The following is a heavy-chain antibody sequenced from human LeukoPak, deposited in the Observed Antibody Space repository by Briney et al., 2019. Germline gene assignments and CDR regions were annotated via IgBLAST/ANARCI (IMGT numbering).Heavy chain of an antibody. V-gene: IGHV4-59*01. CDR2: IYYSGST. CDR3: ASYSYYCDSSGYFDY. CDR1: GGSISSYY. J-gene: IGHJ4*02. D-gene: IGHD3-22*01. Sequence: SETLSLTCTVSGGSISSYYWSWIRQPPGKGLEWIGYIYYSGSTNYNPSLKSRVTISVDTSKNQFSLKLSSVTAADTAVYYCASYSYYCDSSGYFDYWGQGTLVTVSS.